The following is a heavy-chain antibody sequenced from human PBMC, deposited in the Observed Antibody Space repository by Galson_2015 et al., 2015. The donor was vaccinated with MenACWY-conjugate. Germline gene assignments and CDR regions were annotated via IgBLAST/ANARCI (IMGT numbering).Heavy chain of an antibody. CDR2: ISPGDSNT. CDR1: GYIFTTYW. CDR3: ARHPPGGRGMDV. V-gene: IGHV5-51*01. D-gene: IGHD1-26*01. Sequence: QSGAEVKKPGESLKISCKAFGYIFTTYWIAWVRQMPGKGLEWMGLISPGDSNTRYSPSFQGQVTISADKSISTAYLQWSSLKASDTAMYYCARHPPGGRGMDVWGQGTTVTVSS. J-gene: IGHJ6*02.